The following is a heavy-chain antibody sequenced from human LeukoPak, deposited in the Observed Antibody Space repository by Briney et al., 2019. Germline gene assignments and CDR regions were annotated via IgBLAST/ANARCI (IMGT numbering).Heavy chain of an antibody. V-gene: IGHV3-66*01. CDR1: GFTVSDNY. CDR3: VRDRWPGLGDF. J-gene: IGHJ6*02. D-gene: IGHD6-13*01. CDR2: VYSGGLT. Sequence: PGGSLRLSCAASGFTVSDNYMSWVRQAPGKGLEWVSTVYSGGLTYYADPVKGRFTISRDNSKNTLYLQMSGLRAEDTAVYYCVRDRWPGLGDFWRQGTTVTVSS.